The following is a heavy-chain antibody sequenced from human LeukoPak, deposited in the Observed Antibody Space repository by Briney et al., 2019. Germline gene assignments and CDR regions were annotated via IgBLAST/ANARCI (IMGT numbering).Heavy chain of an antibody. CDR2: IRSKANSYAT. CDR1: GFTFSGSA. Sequence: GGSLRLSCAASGFTFSGSAMHWVRQASGKGLEWVGRIRSKANSYATAYAASVKGRFTISRDDSKNTAYLQMNSLETEDTAVYYCTRDPPDYGDYDDAFDIWGQGTMVTVSS. CDR3: TRDPPDYGDYDDAFDI. J-gene: IGHJ3*02. V-gene: IGHV3-73*01. D-gene: IGHD4-17*01.